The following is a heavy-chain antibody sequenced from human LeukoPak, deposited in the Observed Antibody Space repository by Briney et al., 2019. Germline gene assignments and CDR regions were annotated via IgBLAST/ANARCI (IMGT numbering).Heavy chain of an antibody. CDR1: GFTFSSYS. V-gene: IGHV3-48*02. Sequence: GGSLRLSCAASGFTFSSYSMNWVRQAPGKGLEWVSYISSSSSTIYYADSVKGRFTISRDNAKNSLYLQMNSLRDEDTAVYYCSREGEYYDNLTGYYGFDYWGQGTLVTVSS. J-gene: IGHJ4*02. CDR2: ISSSSSTI. D-gene: IGHD3-9*01. CDR3: SREGEYYDNLTGYYGFDY.